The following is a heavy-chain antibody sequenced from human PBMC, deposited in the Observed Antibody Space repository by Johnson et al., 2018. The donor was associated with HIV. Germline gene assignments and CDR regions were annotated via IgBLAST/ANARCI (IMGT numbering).Heavy chain of an antibody. CDR1: GFTFSSYA. Sequence: QMQLVESGGGVVQPGRSLRLSCAASGFTFSSYAMHWVRQAPGKGLEWVAVISYDGSNKYYADSVKGRFTISRDNSKNTLSLQLNSLRPEDTAVYYCARGGDCSGGRCYLHDAFDVWGPGTVVTVSS. CDR3: ARGGDCSGGRCYLHDAFDV. CDR2: ISYDGSNK. V-gene: IGHV3-30-3*02. D-gene: IGHD2-15*01. J-gene: IGHJ3*01.